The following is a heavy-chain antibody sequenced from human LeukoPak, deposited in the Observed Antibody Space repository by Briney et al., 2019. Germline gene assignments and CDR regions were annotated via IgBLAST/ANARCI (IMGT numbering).Heavy chain of an antibody. Sequence: GASVKVSCKASGYTFTGYYMHWVRQAPGQGLEWMGWINPNSGGTNYAQKFQGRVTMTRDTSISTAYTELSRLRSDDTAVYYCARCPISAAVRYFDWSFDYWGQGTLVTVSS. V-gene: IGHV1-2*02. J-gene: IGHJ4*02. CDR2: INPNSGGT. CDR1: GYTFTGYY. D-gene: IGHD3-9*01. CDR3: ARCPISAAVRYFDWSFDY.